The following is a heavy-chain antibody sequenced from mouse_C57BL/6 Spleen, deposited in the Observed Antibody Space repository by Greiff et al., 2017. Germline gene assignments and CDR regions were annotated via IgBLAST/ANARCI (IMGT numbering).Heavy chain of an antibody. CDR1: GFTFTDYY. J-gene: IGHJ2*01. CDR2: IRNKANGYTT. D-gene: IGHD4-1*01. V-gene: IGHV7-3*01. CDR3: ARLTGTYYFDY. Sequence: EVQGVESGGGLVQPGGSLSLSCAASGFTFTDYYMSWVRQPPGKALEWLGFIRNKANGYTTEYSASVKGRFTISRDNSQSILYLQMNALRAEDSATYYCARLTGTYYFDYWGQGTTLTVSS.